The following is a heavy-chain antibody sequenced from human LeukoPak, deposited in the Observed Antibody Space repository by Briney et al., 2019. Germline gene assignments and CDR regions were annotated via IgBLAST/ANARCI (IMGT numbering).Heavy chain of an antibody. CDR1: GGSISSGYYY. V-gene: IGHV4-61*02. Sequence: SETLSLTCTVSGGSISSGYYYWSWIRQPAGKGLEWIGRIYTSGSTNYNPSLKSRVTISLDTSKNQFSLKLSSVTAADTAVYYCARRIGYFDPGFDYWGQGTLITVSS. D-gene: IGHD2/OR15-2a*01. CDR3: ARRIGYFDPGFDY. J-gene: IGHJ4*02. CDR2: IYTSGST.